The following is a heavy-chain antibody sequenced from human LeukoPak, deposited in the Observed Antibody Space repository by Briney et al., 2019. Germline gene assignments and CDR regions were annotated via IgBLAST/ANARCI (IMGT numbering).Heavy chain of an antibody. CDR1: GSSFTSYW. V-gene: IGHV5-51*01. CDR3: ASPFVQETLDAFDI. Sequence: GDSLQISCQGSGSSFTSYWIGWVRQMPGKGLEWMGIIYPGDSDTRYSPSFQGQVTISADKSISTAYLQWSSLKASDTAMYYCASPFVQETLDAFDIWGQGTMVTVSS. CDR2: IYPGDSDT. D-gene: IGHD2-21*01. J-gene: IGHJ3*02.